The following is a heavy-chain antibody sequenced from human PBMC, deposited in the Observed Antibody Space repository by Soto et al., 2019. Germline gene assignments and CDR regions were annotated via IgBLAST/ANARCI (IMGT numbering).Heavy chain of an antibody. CDR1: GFTFGSYA. Sequence: PGGSLRLSCAASGFTFGSYAMSWLRQGPGKALEWVSASSGSGVSTYYADSLKGRFTISRDKSRNTLYLQMNSLRAEDTAVYYCAKDVYSRGWYDAFDIWGQGTLVTVSS. D-gene: IGHD6-19*01. J-gene: IGHJ3*02. V-gene: IGHV3-23*01. CDR3: AKDVYSRGWYDAFDI. CDR2: SSGSGVST.